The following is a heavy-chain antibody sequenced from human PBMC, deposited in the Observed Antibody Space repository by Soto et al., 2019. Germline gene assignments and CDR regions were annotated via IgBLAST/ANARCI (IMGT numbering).Heavy chain of an antibody. Sequence: QVQLQESGPGLVKPSQTLSLTCTVSGGSISSGDYYWSWIRQPPGKGLEWIGYIYYSGSTYYNPSLKSRVPISVDTSKNQFSLRLSSVTAADTAVYYCARWVGYVPHFDYWGQGTLVTVSS. J-gene: IGHJ4*02. D-gene: IGHD5-12*01. V-gene: IGHV4-30-4*01. CDR2: IYYSGST. CDR1: GGSISSGDYY. CDR3: ARWVGYVPHFDY.